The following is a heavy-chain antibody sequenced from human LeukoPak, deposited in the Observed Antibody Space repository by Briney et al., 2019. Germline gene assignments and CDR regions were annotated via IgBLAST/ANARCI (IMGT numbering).Heavy chain of an antibody. CDR3: AKDRGRAEYPSSWYIFDAFDI. D-gene: IGHD6-13*01. V-gene: IGHV3-30-3*01. CDR2: ISYDGSNK. CDR1: GFTFSSYA. J-gene: IGHJ3*02. Sequence: GGSLRLSCAASGFTFSSYAMHWVRQAPGKGLEWVAVISYDGSNKYYADSVKGRFTISRDNSKNTLYLQMNSLRAEDTAVYYCAKDRGRAEYPSSWYIFDAFDIWGQGTMVTVSS.